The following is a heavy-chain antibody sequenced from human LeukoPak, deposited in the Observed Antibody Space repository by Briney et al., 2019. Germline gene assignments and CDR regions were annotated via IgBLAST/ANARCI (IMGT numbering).Heavy chain of an antibody. D-gene: IGHD3-22*01. Sequence: GGSLRLSCAASGFTFSSYEMNWVRQAPGKGLEWVSYISSSGSTIYYADSVKGRFTISRDNAKNSLYLQMNGLRAEDTAVYYCARDFFAYDSSGANFHYWGQGTLVAVSS. V-gene: IGHV3-48*03. J-gene: IGHJ4*02. CDR3: ARDFFAYDSSGANFHY. CDR1: GFTFSSYE. CDR2: ISSSGSTI.